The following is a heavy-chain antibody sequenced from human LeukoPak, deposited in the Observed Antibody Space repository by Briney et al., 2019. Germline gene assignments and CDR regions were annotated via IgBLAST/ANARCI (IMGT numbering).Heavy chain of an antibody. CDR2: ISWNSGSI. Sequence: PGRSLRLSCAASGFTFDDCAMHWVRQAPGKGLEWVSGISWNSGSIGYADSVKGRFTISRDNAKNSLYLQMNSLRAEDTALYYCAKDSAVVKAYFQHWGQGTMVTVSS. V-gene: IGHV3-9*01. D-gene: IGHD4-23*01. CDR3: AKDSAVVKAYFQH. CDR1: GFTFDDCA. J-gene: IGHJ1*01.